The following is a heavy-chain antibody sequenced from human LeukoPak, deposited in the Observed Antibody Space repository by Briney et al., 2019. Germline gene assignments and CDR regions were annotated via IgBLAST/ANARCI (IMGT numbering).Heavy chain of an antibody. J-gene: IGHJ6*03. CDR2: ISYDGSNK. CDR3: ARGGYSGYDYSPLYYYYMDV. V-gene: IGHV3-30*04. Sequence: GGSLRLSCAASGFTFSSYAMHWVRQAPGKGLEWVAVISYDGSNKYYADSVKGRFTISRDNSKNTLYLQMNSLRAEDTAVYYCARGGYSGYDYSPLYYYYMDVWGKGTPVTVSS. D-gene: IGHD5-12*01. CDR1: GFTFSSYA.